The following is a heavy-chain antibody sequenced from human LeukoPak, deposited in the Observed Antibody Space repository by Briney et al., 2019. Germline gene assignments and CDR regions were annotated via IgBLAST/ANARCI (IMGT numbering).Heavy chain of an antibody. V-gene: IGHV3-74*01. CDR2: INSDGSST. J-gene: IGHJ6*02. Sequence: GGSLRLSCAASGFTFSSYWMHWVRQAPGKGLVWVSRINSDGSSTSYADSVKGRFTISRDNSKNTVYLQMNSLGAEDTAVYYCARGDSSSWYPYYYYYGMDVWGQGTTVTVSS. D-gene: IGHD6-13*01. CDR3: ARGDSSSWYPYYYYYGMDV. CDR1: GFTFSSYW.